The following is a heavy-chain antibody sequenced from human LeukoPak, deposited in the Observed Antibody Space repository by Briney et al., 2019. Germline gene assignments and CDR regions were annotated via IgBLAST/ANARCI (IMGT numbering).Heavy chain of an antibody. J-gene: IGHJ4*02. CDR1: GYTFTIYG. V-gene: IGHV1-18*01. D-gene: IGHD5-18*01. CDR3: ARDPLGYSYGADY. CDR2: ISAYNGNT. Sequence: GASVTVSCTASGYTFTIYGISWVRQAPGQGLEWMGWISAYNGNTNYAQKLQGRVTMTTDTSTSTAYMELRSLRSDDTAVYYCARDPLGYSYGADYWGQGTLVTVSS.